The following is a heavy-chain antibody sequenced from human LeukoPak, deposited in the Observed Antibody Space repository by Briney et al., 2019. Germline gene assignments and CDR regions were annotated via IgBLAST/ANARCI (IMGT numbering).Heavy chain of an antibody. J-gene: IGHJ4*02. Sequence: SETLSLTCAVFGYSISSGYYWGWIRQPPGKGLEWIGSIYHSGSTYYNPSLKSRVTISVDTSKNQFSLKLSSVTAADTAVYYCARQTPSSGYYWGQGTLVTVSS. D-gene: IGHD3-22*01. CDR1: GYSISSGYY. CDR3: ARQTPSSGYY. V-gene: IGHV4-38-2*01. CDR2: IYHSGST.